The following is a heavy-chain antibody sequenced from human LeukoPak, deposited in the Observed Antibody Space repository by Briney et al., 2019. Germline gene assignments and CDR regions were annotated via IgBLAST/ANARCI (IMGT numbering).Heavy chain of an antibody. D-gene: IGHD2-15*01. J-gene: IGHJ4*02. CDR3: AKLDCSGSSCYQFDC. V-gene: IGHV3-23*01. Sequence: GGSLRLTCAASGFTFSNYAMSWVRQAPGKGLEWVSGITGSGGSTFYADSVKGRFTISRDNSKNTLYLQMNSLRAEDTAVYYCAKLDCSGSSCYQFDCWGQGTLVTVSS. CDR2: ITGSGGST. CDR1: GFTFSNYA.